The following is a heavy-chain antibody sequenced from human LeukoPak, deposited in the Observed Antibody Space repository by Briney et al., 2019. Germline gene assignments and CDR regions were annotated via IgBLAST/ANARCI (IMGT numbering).Heavy chain of an antibody. CDR2: ISSDGNST. CDR3: ARRSSSGWYPDYYYYYMDV. CDR1: EFTFSSYW. J-gene: IGHJ6*03. Sequence: GGSLRLSCAASEFTFSSYWMHWVRQAPGKGLVWVSHISSDGNSTSYADSVKGRFTISRDNSKNTLYLKMNSLRGEDTAVYYCARRSSSGWYPDYYYYYMDVWGKGTTVTISS. D-gene: IGHD6-19*01. V-gene: IGHV3-74*01.